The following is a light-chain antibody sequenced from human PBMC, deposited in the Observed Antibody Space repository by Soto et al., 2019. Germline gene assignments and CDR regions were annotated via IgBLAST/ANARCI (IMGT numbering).Light chain of an antibody. J-gene: IGKJ1*01. CDR1: QSVLYSSNNKNY. CDR2: WAS. Sequence: DIVMTQSPDSLAVSLGERATINCKSSQSVLYSSNNKNYLAWYQQKPGQPPKLLISWASTREFGVPDRFSGSGSGTDFTLTISSQQAEDVAVYYCQQSYGSPPRTFGQGTKVEIK. CDR3: QQSYGSPPRT. V-gene: IGKV4-1*01.